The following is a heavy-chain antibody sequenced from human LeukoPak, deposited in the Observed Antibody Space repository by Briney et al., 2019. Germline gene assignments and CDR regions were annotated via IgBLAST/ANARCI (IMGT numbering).Heavy chain of an antibody. CDR3: ARVSRGNSVGGDY. V-gene: IGHV4-38-2*02. Sequence: PSETLSLTCTVSGSSISSGYYWGWIRQPPGKGLEWIGSIYHSGSTYYNPSLKSRVTISVDTSKNQFSLKLSSVTAADTAMYYCARVSRGNSVGGDYWGQGTLVTVSS. CDR1: GSSISSGYY. CDR2: IYHSGST. J-gene: IGHJ4*02. D-gene: IGHD4-23*01.